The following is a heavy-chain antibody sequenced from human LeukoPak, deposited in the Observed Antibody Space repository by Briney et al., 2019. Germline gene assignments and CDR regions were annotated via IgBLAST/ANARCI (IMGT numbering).Heavy chain of an antibody. J-gene: IGHJ3*01. CDR2: IWYNGDNK. Sequence: GGSLRLSCAASGFTFRNYGMHWVRQTPGKGLEWVAVIWYNGDNKYYADSVEGRITISRDNSKSTLYLQMNSLRAEDTAVYYCARGTYSSGRCDVFDLWGQGTMVTVSS. CDR3: ARGTYSSGRCDVFDL. V-gene: IGHV3-33*01. CDR1: GFTFRNYG. D-gene: IGHD6-19*01.